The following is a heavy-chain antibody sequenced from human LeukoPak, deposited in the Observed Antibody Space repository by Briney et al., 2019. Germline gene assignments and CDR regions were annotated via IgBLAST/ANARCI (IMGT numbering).Heavy chain of an antibody. CDR2: ISGGGETT. J-gene: IGHJ4*02. CDR1: GFDFGGACG. V-gene: IGHV3-23*01. CDR3: VREAGCGWPLDY. D-gene: IGHD6-19*01. Sequence: QPGGSLRLSCATSGFDFGGACGMGWVRQAPEKGLEWVSTISGGGETTHYADSVKGRLTISRDNARNTLYLQIDRLRPEDTAIYYCVREAGCGWPLDYWGRGTLVTVSS.